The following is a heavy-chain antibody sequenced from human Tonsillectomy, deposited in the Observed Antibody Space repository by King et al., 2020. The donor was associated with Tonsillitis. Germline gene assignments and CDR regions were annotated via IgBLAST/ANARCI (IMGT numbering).Heavy chain of an antibody. J-gene: IGHJ5*02. Sequence: VQLVESGAEVKKPGSSVKVSCKSSGGTFSNYGISWVRQAPGQGLEWMGGIIPMFDTANYAQKSQGRVTLTADERTNTAYMELSSLRSEDTAVYYCARDSDIPRNTGWTDPWGQGTLVTVSS. D-gene: IGHD5-12*01. CDR3: ARDSDIPRNTGWTDP. V-gene: IGHV1-69*01. CDR1: GGTFSNYG. CDR2: IIPMFDTA.